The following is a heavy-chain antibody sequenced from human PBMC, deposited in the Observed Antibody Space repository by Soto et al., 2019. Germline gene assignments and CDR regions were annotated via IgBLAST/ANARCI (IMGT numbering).Heavy chain of an antibody. V-gene: IGHV1-69*13. D-gene: IGHD6-13*01. J-gene: IGHJ5*02. CDR3: ARDKEGAAGIWFDP. CDR2: IIPIFGTA. Sequence: RASVKVSCKASGGTFSSYAISWVRQAPGQGLEWMGGIIPIFGTANYAQKFQGRVTITADESTSTAYMELSSLRSEDTAVYYCARDKEGAAGIWFDPWGQGTLVTVSS. CDR1: GGTFSSYA.